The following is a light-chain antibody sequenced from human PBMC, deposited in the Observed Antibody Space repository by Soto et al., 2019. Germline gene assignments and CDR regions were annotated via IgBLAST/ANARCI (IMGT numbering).Light chain of an antibody. CDR3: QQYSSSPLT. Sequence: EIVLTQSPGTLSLSPGERATLSCRASQSVSSNYLAWYQQKPGQAPRLLIYDASSKATGIPARFSGSGSGTDFTLTISRLEPEDFAVYYCQQYSSSPLTFGGGTKVDIK. J-gene: IGKJ4*01. CDR1: QSVSSNY. V-gene: IGKV3-20*01. CDR2: DAS.